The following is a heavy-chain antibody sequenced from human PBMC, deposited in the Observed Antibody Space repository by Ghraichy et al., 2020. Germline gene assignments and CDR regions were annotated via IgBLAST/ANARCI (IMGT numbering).Heavy chain of an antibody. D-gene: IGHD1-26*01. CDR3: ARGGSYPLDY. V-gene: IGHV6-1*01. CDR1: GDSVSSNSDA. CDR2: TYYRSKWYS. J-gene: IGHJ4*02. Sequence: SQTLSLTCAISGDSVSSNSDAWNWIRQSPSRGLEWLGRTYYRSKWYSAYAVSVKSRITIKPDTSKNQFSLQLISVGPEDTAVYYCARGGSYPLDYWGQGTLVTVSS.